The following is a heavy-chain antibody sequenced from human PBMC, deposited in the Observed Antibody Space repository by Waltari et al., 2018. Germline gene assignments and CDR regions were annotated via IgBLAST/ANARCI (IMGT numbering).Heavy chain of an antibody. CDR2: IYTSGST. CDR1: GGSISNYY. Sequence: QVQLQESGPGLVKPSENLSLTCTVSGGSISNYYWSWIRQPAGKGLEWIGRIYTSGSTDYNPSLKSRVTMSVDTSKNQLSLNLNSVTAADTAVYYCARGPASGDPLGYWGQGTLVTVSS. V-gene: IGHV4-4*07. J-gene: IGHJ4*02. CDR3: ARGPASGDPLGY. D-gene: IGHD1-26*01.